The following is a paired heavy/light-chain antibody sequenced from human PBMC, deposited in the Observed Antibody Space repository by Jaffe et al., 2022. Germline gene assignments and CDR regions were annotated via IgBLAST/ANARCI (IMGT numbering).Heavy chain of an antibody. CDR1: GFTFSDYW. CDR3: VRDARYSPDQ. Sequence: EVQLVESGGGSVQPGGSLRVSCAASGFTFSDYWMHWVRQGPGKGLVWVARLNSDGSSTSYADSVKGRFTISRDNAKKTLYLQLNSLRAEDTAVYYCVRDARYSPDQWGQGTLVTVSS. V-gene: IGHV3-74*01. J-gene: IGHJ4*02. D-gene: IGHD6-13*01. CDR2: LNSDGSST.
Light chain of an antibody. CDR3: CSYAGSYTWV. J-gene: IGLJ3*02. CDR1: SSDVGGYNY. CDR2: DVN. V-gene: IGLV2-11*01. Sequence: QSALTQPRSVSGSPGQSVTIPCTGTSSDVGGYNYVSWYQQHPGKAPKLILFDVNKRPSGVPDRFSGSKSGNTASLTISGLQAEDEADYYCCSYAGSYTWVFGGGTKLTVL.